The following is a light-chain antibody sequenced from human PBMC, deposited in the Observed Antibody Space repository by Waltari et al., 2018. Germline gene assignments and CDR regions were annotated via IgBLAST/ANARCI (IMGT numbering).Light chain of an antibody. V-gene: IGLV1-44*01. CDR2: RSD. CDR1: ASNIGNNV. J-gene: IGLJ3*02. Sequence: QSVLPQPPSASGTPGQGVTTSCSGGASNIGNNVVNWYQQVPGKAPKLLIYRSDRRPAGVPARVSGSKSGTSASLAISGLQSEDEADYYCAAWDDSLNGRWVFGGGTKVTVL. CDR3: AAWDDSLNGRWV.